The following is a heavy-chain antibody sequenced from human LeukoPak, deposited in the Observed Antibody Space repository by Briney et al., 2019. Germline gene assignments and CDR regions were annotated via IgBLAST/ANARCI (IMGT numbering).Heavy chain of an antibody. CDR1: GYTFTGYY. D-gene: IGHD1-26*01. Sequence: GASVKVSCKASGYTFTGYYMHWVRQAPGQGLEWMGWIDPHSDGSQYAQKFQGRVTMTRDTSIRIVYMELSRLRSDDTAVYYCAREQLSGSFRTFVHWGQGTLVTVSS. V-gene: IGHV1-2*02. CDR2: IDPHSDGS. J-gene: IGHJ5*02. CDR3: AREQLSGSFRTFVH.